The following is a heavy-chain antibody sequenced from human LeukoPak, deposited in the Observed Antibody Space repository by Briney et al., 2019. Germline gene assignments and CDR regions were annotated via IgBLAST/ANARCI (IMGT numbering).Heavy chain of an antibody. D-gene: IGHD2-2*01. J-gene: IGHJ6*02. V-gene: IGHV1-2*04. CDR1: GGTFTSYA. CDR3: ARCSSTSCYFGMDV. Sequence: ASVKVSSKASGGTFTSYAISWVRQAPGQGLEWMGWINPNSGGTNYAQKFQGWVTMTRDTSISTAYMELSRLRSDDTAVYYCARCSSTSCYFGMDVWGQGTTVTVSS. CDR2: INPNSGGT.